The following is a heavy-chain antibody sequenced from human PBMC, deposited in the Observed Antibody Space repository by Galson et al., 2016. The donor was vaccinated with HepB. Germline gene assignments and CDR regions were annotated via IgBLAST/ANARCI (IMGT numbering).Heavy chain of an antibody. CDR3: ARDRESDYDPGWFGP. D-gene: IGHD4-17*01. CDR2: ISAYNGNR. J-gene: IGHJ5*02. CDR1: GHTFSSYG. V-gene: IGHV1-18*01. Sequence: SVKVSCKASGHTFSSYGISWVRQAPGQGLEWMGWISAYNGNRKFAQKFQGRVTLTTDTSTATAHMEMRSLRSDDTAVYYCARDRESDYDPGWFGPWGQGTLVTVSS.